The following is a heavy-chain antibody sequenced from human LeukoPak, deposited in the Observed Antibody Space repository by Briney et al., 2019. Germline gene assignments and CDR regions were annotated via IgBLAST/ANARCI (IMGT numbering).Heavy chain of an antibody. Sequence: ASVKVSCKASGYTFTSYDINWVRQATGQGLEWMGWMNPNSGNTGYAQKFQGRVTLTRNTSISTAYMELSSLRSEDTAVYYCARGSRSSSWYVSTGWGQGTLVTVSS. J-gene: IGHJ4*02. CDR2: MNPNSGNT. V-gene: IGHV1-8*01. CDR3: ARGSRSSSWYVSTG. CDR1: GYTFTSYD. D-gene: IGHD6-13*01.